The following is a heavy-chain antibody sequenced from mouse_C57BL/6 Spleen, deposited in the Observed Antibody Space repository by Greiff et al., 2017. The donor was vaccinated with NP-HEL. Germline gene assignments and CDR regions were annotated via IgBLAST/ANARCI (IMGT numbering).Heavy chain of an antibody. CDR2: ISDGGSYT. J-gene: IGHJ3*01. CDR1: GFTFSSYA. V-gene: IGHV5-4*01. Sequence: EVQRVESGGGLVKPGGYLKLSCAASGFTFSSYAMSWVRQTPEKRLEWVATISDGGSYTYYPDNVKGRFTISRDNAKNNLYLQMSHLKSEDTAMYYCARDEAYGYDWFAYWGQGTLVTVSA. D-gene: IGHD2-2*01. CDR3: ARDEAYGYDWFAY.